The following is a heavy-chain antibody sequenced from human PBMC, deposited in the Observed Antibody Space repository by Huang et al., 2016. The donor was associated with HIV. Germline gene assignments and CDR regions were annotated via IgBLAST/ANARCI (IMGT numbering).Heavy chain of an antibody. Sequence: QVQLVQSGAEVRKPGSSVKVSCRASGGSFNNFGIKWVRQAPGQGLEGMGGIIPRLVTRKDVQRLKDRVTITADETTGVVHLEVTSLRSDDTAVYFCAKRGGAWGSPYAFDLWGPGTMVTVSS. CDR2: IIPRLVTR. CDR3: AKRGGAWGSPYAFDL. CDR1: GGSFNNFG. D-gene: IGHD3-16*01. J-gene: IGHJ3*01. V-gene: IGHV1-69*13.